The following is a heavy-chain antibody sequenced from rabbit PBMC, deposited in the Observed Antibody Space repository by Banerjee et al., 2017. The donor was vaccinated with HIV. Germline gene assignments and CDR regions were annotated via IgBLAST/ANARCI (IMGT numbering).Heavy chain of an antibody. CDR2: IYTGWSGNT. J-gene: IGHJ4*01. Sequence: QSLEESGGGLVKPEGSLTLTCAASGFSFSSSYYMRWVRQAPGKGLEWIACIYTGWSGNTYYASWAKGRFTISKTSSTTVTLQMTSLTAADTATYFCARDIADNGEYYFNLWGQGTLVTVS. CDR3: ARDIADNGEYYFNL. V-gene: IGHV1S40*01. CDR1: GFSFSSSYY. D-gene: IGHD3-1*01.